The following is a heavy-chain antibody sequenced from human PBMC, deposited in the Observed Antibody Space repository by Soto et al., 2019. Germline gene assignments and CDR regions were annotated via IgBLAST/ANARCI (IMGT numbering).Heavy chain of an antibody. V-gene: IGHV1-18*01. Sequence: ASVKVSCKASGYTFTSYGISWVRQAPGQGLEWMGWISAYNGNTNYAQKLQGRVTISVDTSKNQFSLKLSSVTAADTAVYYCARDSLYGDYGNRWVDPWGQGTLVTVSS. CDR1: GYTFTSYG. CDR3: ARDSLYGDYGNRWVDP. CDR2: ISAYNGNT. D-gene: IGHD4-17*01. J-gene: IGHJ5*02.